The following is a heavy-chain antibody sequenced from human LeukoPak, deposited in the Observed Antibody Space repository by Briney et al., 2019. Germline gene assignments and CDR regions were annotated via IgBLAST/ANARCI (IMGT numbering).Heavy chain of an antibody. CDR1: GFTFSSYS. J-gene: IGHJ6*03. Sequence: KPGGSLRLSCAASGFTFSSYSMNWVRQAPGKGLEWVSSISSSSSYIYYADSVKGRFTISRDNAKNSLYLQMNSLRAEDTAVYYCARDLHYYYYMDVWGKGTTVTVSS. CDR3: ARDLHYYYYMDV. CDR2: ISSSSSYI. V-gene: IGHV3-21*01.